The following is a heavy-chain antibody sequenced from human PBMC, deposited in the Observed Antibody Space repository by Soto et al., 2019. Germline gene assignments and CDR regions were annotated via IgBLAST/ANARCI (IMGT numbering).Heavy chain of an antibody. V-gene: IGHV3-64D*08. J-gene: IGHJ4*02. D-gene: IGHD3-10*01. CDR3: VKRLLWFRESFY. CDR1: GFTFSSYA. Sequence: GGSLRLSCAASGFTFSSYAMSWVREAPGKGLEYVSAISSNGGSTYYADSVKGRFTISRDNSKNTLYLQMSSLRAEDTAVYYCVKRLLWFRESFYWGQGTLVTVSS. CDR2: ISSNGGST.